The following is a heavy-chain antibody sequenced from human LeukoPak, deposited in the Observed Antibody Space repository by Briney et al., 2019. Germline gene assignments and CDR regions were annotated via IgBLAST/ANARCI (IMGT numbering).Heavy chain of an antibody. V-gene: IGHV3-23*01. CDR1: GFTFSSYA. CDR2: ISGSGGST. Sequence: PGGSLRLSCAASGFTFSSYAMSWVRQAPGKGLEWGSAISGSGGSTYYADSVKGRFTISRDNSKNTLYLQMNSLRAEDTAVYYCAKPTNSGYDLYFDYWGQRTLVTVSS. CDR3: AKPTNSGYDLYFDY. D-gene: IGHD5-12*01. J-gene: IGHJ4*02.